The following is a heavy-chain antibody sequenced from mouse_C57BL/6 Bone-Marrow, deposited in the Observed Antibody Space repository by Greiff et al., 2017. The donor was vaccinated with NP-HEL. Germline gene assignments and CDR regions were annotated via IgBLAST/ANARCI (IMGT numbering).Heavy chain of an antibody. CDR2: IDPSDSYT. V-gene: IGHV1-69*01. J-gene: IGHJ3*01. CDR1: GYTFTSYW. D-gene: IGHD1-1*01. Sequence: QVQLQQPGAELVMPGASVKLSCKASGYTFTSYWMHWVKQRPGQGLEWIGEIDPSDSYTNYNQKFKGKSTLTVDKSSSTAYMQLSSLTSEDSAVYYCAREGYYGSSYGFAYRGQGTLVTVSA. CDR3: AREGYYGSSYGFAY.